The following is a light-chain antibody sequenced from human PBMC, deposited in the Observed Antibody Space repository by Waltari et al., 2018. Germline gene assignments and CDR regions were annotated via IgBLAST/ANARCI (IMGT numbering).Light chain of an antibody. CDR3: QQSYSQTRT. V-gene: IGKV1-39*01. J-gene: IGKJ1*01. CDR1: HSISSY. Sequence: DIQMTQSPFSLSASVGDRVTIPCRASHSISSYLNWYQQKPGKAPKLLIYAASSWPTGIPSRFSGSGSGRDFTLSISSLQPEDFATYCCQQSYSQTRTFGQGTKVEIK. CDR2: AAS.